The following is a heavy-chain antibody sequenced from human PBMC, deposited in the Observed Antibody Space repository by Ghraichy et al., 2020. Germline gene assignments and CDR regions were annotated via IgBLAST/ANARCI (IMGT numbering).Heavy chain of an antibody. D-gene: IGHD4-11*01. V-gene: IGHV4-39*01. J-gene: IGHJ4*02. Sequence: SETLSLTCTVSGGSISSSSYYWGWIRQPPGKGLEWIGSIYYSGSTYYNPSLKSRVTISVDTSKNQFSLKLSSVTAADTAVYYCARRPHYSNYGFYYFDYWGQGTLVTVSS. CDR2: IYYSGST. CDR3: ARRPHYSNYGFYYFDY. CDR1: GGSISSSSYY.